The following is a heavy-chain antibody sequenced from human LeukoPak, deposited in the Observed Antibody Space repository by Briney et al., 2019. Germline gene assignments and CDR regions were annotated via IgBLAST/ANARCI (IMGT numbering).Heavy chain of an antibody. CDR3: ARDDRYSSSWRYEYYFGY. CDR1: GFTFSSYW. V-gene: IGHV3-7*01. Sequence: PGGSLRLSCAASGFTFSSYWMSWVRQAPGKGLEWVANIKQDGSEKYYVDSVKGRFTISRDNAKNSLYLQMNSLRAEDTAVYYCARDDRYSSSWRYEYYFGYWGQGTLVTVSS. CDR2: IKQDGSEK. J-gene: IGHJ4*02. D-gene: IGHD6-13*01.